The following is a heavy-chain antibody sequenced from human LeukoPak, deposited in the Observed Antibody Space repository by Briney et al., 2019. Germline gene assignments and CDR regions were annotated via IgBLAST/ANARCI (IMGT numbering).Heavy chain of an antibody. CDR3: ARGRSGWDFDY. Sequence: GGSLRLSCAASGFSLSNYGMHWVRRAPGKGLEWVAVVWYDGSDEYFADSVKGRFAISRDKSKNTLFLQMDSLRAEDTAVYYCARGRSGWDFDYWGQGTLVIVSS. CDR1: GFSLSNYG. CDR2: VWYDGSDE. V-gene: IGHV3-33*01. J-gene: IGHJ4*02. D-gene: IGHD3-22*01.